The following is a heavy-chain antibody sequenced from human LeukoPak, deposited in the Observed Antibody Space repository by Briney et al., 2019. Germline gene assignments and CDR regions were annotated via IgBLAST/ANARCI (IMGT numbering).Heavy chain of an antibody. V-gene: IGHV3-30*18. CDR1: GFTLSSYG. Sequence: PGRSLRLSCAASGFTLSSYGMHWVRQAPGKGLEWVAVISYDGSNKYYADSVKGRFTISRDNSKNTLYLQMNSLRAEDTAVYYCAKVPHGDYAVDYWGQGTLVTVSS. CDR2: ISYDGSNK. CDR3: AKVPHGDYAVDY. D-gene: IGHD4-17*01. J-gene: IGHJ4*02.